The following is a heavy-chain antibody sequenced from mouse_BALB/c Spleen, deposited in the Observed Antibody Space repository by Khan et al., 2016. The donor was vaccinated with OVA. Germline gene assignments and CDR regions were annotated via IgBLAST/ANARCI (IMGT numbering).Heavy chain of an antibody. Sequence: EVELVESGGGLVQPGGSRKLSCAASGFTFNIFGMHWVRQAPEKGLEWVAYISSGSSTIYYADTVKGRFTISRDNPKNTVFLQMTSLRSEDTAMFYCGRGGGYDRCIDYWGQGTTVTVSS. J-gene: IGHJ2*01. CDR2: ISSGSSTI. CDR3: GRGGGYDRCIDY. V-gene: IGHV5-17*02. D-gene: IGHD2-2*01. CDR1: GFTFNIFG.